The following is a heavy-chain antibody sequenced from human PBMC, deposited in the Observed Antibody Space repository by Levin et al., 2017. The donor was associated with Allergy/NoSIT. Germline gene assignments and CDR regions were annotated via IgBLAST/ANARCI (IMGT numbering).Heavy chain of an antibody. J-gene: IGHJ5*02. Sequence: SETLSLTCTVSGGSISSYYWSWIRQPPGKGLEWIGYIYYSGSTNYNPSLKSRVTISVDTSKNQFSLKLSSVTAADTAVYYCARDLEWLRFDPWGQGTLVTVSS. V-gene: IGHV4-59*01. CDR1: GGSISSYY. CDR2: IYYSGST. D-gene: IGHD3-3*01. CDR3: ARDLEWLRFDP.